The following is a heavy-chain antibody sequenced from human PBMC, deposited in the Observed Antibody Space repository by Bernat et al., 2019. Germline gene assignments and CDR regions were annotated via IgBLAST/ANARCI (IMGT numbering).Heavy chain of an antibody. CDR1: GFTFSSYG. J-gene: IGHJ4*02. CDR3: AKERIVATPSPFYY. V-gene: IGHV3-30*18. D-gene: IGHD5-12*01. CDR2: ISYDGSNK. Sequence: QVQLVESGGGVVQPGRSLRLSCAASGFTFSSYGMHWVRQAPGKGLEWVAVISYDGSNKYYADSVKGRFTISRDNSKNTLYLQMNSLRAEDTAVYYCAKERIVATPSPFYYWGQGTLVTVSS.